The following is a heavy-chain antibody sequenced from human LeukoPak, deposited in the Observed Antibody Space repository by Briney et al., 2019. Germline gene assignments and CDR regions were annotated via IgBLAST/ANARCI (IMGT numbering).Heavy chain of an antibody. D-gene: IGHD3-22*01. CDR3: AREVTMIVVVITHYYYYGMDV. V-gene: IGHV3-7*01. CDR2: IKQDGSEK. J-gene: IGHJ6*02. Sequence: GGSLRLSCAASGFTFSSYWMSWVRQAPGKGLEWVANIKQDGSEKYYVDSVKGRFTISRDNAKNSLYLQMNSLRAEDTAVYYCAREVTMIVVVITHYYYYGMDVWGQGTTVTVSS. CDR1: GFTFSSYW.